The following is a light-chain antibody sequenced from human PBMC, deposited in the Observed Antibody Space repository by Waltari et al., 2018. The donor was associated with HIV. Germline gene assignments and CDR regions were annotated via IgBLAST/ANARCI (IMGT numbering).Light chain of an antibody. Sequence: QSALTQTHSVSGSPGQSLTIPCTGTSSYVDTLVSWYQHNPGNAPKVIIYDVSKRPSGVPDRFSGSKSGNTAFLTISGLQAEDEADYHCCSHAGNLIFAFGTGTKVTVL. CDR2: DVS. CDR3: CSHAGNLIFA. V-gene: IGLV2-11*01. J-gene: IGLJ1*01. CDR1: SSYVDTL.